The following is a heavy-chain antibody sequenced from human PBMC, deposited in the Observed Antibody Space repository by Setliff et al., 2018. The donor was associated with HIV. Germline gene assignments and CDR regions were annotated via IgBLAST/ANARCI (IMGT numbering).Heavy chain of an antibody. CDR3: ARMYSNYGRYYYYYMDV. Sequence: SETLSLTCTVSGGSSSSGSYYWSWIRQPAGEGLEWIGHIYTSGSTNYNPSLKSRVTISGDTSKNQFSLKVSSVTAADTAVYYCARMYSNYGRYYYYYMDVWGKGTTVTVSS. V-gene: IGHV4-61*09. CDR1: GGSSSSGSYY. D-gene: IGHD4-4*01. CDR2: IYTSGST. J-gene: IGHJ6*03.